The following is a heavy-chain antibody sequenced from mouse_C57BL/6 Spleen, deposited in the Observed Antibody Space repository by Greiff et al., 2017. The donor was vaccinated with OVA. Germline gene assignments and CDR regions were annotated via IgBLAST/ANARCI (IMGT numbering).Heavy chain of an antibody. V-gene: IGHV5-12*01. CDR2: ISNGGGST. D-gene: IGHD1-1*01. CDR3: ARHGSSPLDY. CDR1: GFTFSDSY. Sequence: EVMLVESGGGLVQPGGSLKLSCAASGFTFSDSYMYWVRQTPEKRLEWVAYISNGGGSTYYPDTVKGRFTISRDNAKNTLYLQMSRLKSEDTAMYYCARHGSSPLDYWGQGTTLTVSS. J-gene: IGHJ2*01.